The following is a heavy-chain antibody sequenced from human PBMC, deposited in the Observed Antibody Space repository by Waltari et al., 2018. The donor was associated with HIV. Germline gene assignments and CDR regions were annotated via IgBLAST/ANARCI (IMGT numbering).Heavy chain of an antibody. CDR1: GSNFTGYY. CDR2: INPNSGNT. D-gene: IGHD1-26*01. V-gene: IGHV1-2*02. Sequence: QVQLLQYGPEVRKPGASVKVSCRASGSNFTGYYMHWVRQAPGQGLEWMGWINPNSGNTHFAQKFKGRVTLTRVTSIRTAYLEMRRLKSDDTAIYYCARDGVGDAAFDYWGQGTLVTVS. CDR3: ARDGVGDAAFDY. J-gene: IGHJ4*02.